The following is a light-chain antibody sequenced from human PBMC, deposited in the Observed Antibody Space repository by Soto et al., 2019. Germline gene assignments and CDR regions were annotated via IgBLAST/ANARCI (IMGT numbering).Light chain of an antibody. CDR1: QRVSTY. V-gene: IGKV1-17*01. CDR3: LQRHTRPYT. Sequence: DIQMTQSPSSLSASVGDRVTITCRASQRVSTYLNWYQQKPEKAPERLIYSASNLQAGVPSRFSGSGSGTEFTLTVTSLEPEDFATYFCLQRHTRPYTFGQGTKLEI. CDR2: SAS. J-gene: IGKJ2*01.